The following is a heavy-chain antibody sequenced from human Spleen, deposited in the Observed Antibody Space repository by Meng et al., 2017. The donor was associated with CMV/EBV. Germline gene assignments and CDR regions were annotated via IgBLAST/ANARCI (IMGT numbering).Heavy chain of an antibody. Sequence: QGRLWPYGAEVKKPGASVKVSCKASGYTFTGYYMHWVRQAPGQGLEWMGWINPNSGGTNYAQKFQGRVTMTRDTSTSTVYMELSSLRSEDTAVYYCARVGITSYFDYWGQGTLVTVSS. CDR1: GYTFTGYY. CDR3: ARVGITSYFDY. CDR2: INPNSGGT. D-gene: IGHD3-3*01. V-gene: IGHV1-2*02. J-gene: IGHJ4*02.